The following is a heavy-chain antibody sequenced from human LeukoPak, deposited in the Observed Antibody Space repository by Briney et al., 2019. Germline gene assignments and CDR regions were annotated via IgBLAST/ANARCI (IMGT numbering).Heavy chain of an antibody. CDR1: GGSISSYY. V-gene: IGHV4-4*09. Sequence: SETLSLTCTVSGGSISSYYWSWIRQPPGKGLEWIGYIYTSGSTNYNPSLKSRVTISVDTSKNQFSLKLSSVTAADTAVYYCARHTSRLAHCYYMDVWGKGTTVTVSS. J-gene: IGHJ6*03. D-gene: IGHD2-21*01. CDR3: ARHTSRLAHCYYMDV. CDR2: IYTSGST.